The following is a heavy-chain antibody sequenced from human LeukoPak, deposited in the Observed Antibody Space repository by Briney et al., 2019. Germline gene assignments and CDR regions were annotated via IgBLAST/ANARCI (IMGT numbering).Heavy chain of an antibody. J-gene: IGHJ5*02. D-gene: IGHD2-2*01. CDR2: IIPIFGTA. CDR1: GGTFSSYA. Sequence: ASVKVSCKASGGTFSSYAISWVRQAPGQGLEWMGGIIPIFGTANYAQKFQGRVTITTDESTSTAYMELSSLRSEDTAVYYCARGPPYCSSTSGHSKPFDPWGQGTLVTVSS. V-gene: IGHV1-69*05. CDR3: ARGPPYCSSTSGHSKPFDP.